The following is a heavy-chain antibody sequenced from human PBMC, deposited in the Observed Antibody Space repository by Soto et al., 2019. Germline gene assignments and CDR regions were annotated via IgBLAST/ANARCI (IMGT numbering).Heavy chain of an antibody. CDR1: GFTFSSYG. V-gene: IGHV3-33*01. J-gene: IGHJ6*02. CDR2: IWYDGSNK. Sequence: GGSLRLSCAASGFTFSSYGMHWVRQAPGKGLEWVAVIWYDGSNKYYADSVKGRFTISRDNSKNTLYLQMNSLRAEDTAVYYCARPHLGYCSGGSCYSSHYYYGMDVWGQGTTVTVSS. D-gene: IGHD2-15*01. CDR3: ARPHLGYCSGGSCYSSHYYYGMDV.